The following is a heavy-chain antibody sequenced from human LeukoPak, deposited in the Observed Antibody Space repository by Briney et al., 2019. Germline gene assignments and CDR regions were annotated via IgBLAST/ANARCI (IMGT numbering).Heavy chain of an antibody. D-gene: IGHD2-15*01. CDR1: GGSISSYY. CDR2: IYYSGST. CDR3: AREGGGYCSGGSCYFGWFDP. V-gene: IGHV4-59*01. Sequence: PSESLSLTCTVSGGSISSYYWSWIRQPPGKRLEWIGPIYYSGSTNYNPSLKSRVTISVDTSKNQFSLKLSSVTAADTAVYYCAREGGGYCSGGSCYFGWFDPWGQGTLVTVS. J-gene: IGHJ5*02.